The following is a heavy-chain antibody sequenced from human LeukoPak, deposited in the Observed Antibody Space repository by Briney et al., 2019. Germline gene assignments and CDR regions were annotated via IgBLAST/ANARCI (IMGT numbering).Heavy chain of an antibody. CDR2: VYPGDSET. V-gene: IGHV5-51*01. D-gene: IGHD2-2*01. CDR3: ARHKCYGSYYYYDLDV. Sequence: GDSLKISCKRSGYIFTTYWIAWLRQMPGKGLKWMGTVYPGDSETRDNPSFQGQVTISTDKSINTAYPQWSSLKASDTAMYYCARHKCYGSYYYYDLDVWGQGTTVTVSS. J-gene: IGHJ6*02. CDR1: GYIFTTYW.